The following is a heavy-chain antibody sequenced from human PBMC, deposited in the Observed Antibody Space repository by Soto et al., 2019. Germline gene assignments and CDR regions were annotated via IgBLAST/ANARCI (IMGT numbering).Heavy chain of an antibody. Sequence: PSETLSLTCTVSSGSISSGSYYWDWIRQPPGKGLEWIGNIYYSGSTNYNPSLESRVTISVDTSKNQFSLKLSSVTAADTAVYYCARRGSGSYSDYWGQGTLVTVSS. CDR3: ARRGSGSYSDY. V-gene: IGHV4-39*01. D-gene: IGHD3-10*01. CDR1: SGSISSGSYY. J-gene: IGHJ4*02. CDR2: IYYSGST.